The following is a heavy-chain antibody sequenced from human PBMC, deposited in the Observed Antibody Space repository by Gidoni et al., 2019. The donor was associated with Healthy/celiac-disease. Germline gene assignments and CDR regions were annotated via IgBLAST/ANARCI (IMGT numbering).Heavy chain of an antibody. V-gene: IGHV3-21*01. CDR3: ARDAMAGWWYYGMDV. CDR1: GFTFSSYS. CDR2: ISSSSSYI. Sequence: EVQLVESGGGLVKPGGSLRLSCAASGFTFSSYSMNWVRPAPGKGLEWVSSISSSSSYIYYADSVKGRFTISRDNAKNSLYLQMNSLRAEDTAVYYCARDAMAGWWYYGMDVWGQGTTVTVSS. D-gene: IGHD6-19*01. J-gene: IGHJ6*02.